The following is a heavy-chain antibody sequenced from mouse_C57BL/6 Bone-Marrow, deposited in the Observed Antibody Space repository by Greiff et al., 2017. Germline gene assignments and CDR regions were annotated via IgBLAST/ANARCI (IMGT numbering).Heavy chain of an antibody. J-gene: IGHJ4*01. CDR1: GFTFSDYY. V-gene: IGHV5-12*01. CDR3: ASSYYYGSSFAMDY. D-gene: IGHD1-1*01. Sequence: EVKVEESGGGLVQPGGSLKLSCAASGFTFSDYYMYWVRQTPEKRLEWVAYISNGGGSPYYPDTVKGRFTISRDNAKNTLYLQMSRLKSEDTAMYYCASSYYYGSSFAMDYWGQGTSVTVSS. CDR2: ISNGGGSP.